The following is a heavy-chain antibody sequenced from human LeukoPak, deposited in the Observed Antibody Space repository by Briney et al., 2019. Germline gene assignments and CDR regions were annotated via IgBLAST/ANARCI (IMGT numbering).Heavy chain of an antibody. CDR1: GFTFSSYG. CDR3: AKDLYYGSSGYLDY. CDR2: IRYDGSNK. J-gene: IGHJ4*02. Sequence: PGGSLRLSCAASGFTFSSYGMHWVRQAPGKGLEWVAFIRYDGSNKYYADSVKGRFTISRDNSKNTLYLQMNSLRAEDTAVYYCAKDLYYGSSGYLDYWGQGTLVTVSS. V-gene: IGHV3-30*02. D-gene: IGHD3-22*01.